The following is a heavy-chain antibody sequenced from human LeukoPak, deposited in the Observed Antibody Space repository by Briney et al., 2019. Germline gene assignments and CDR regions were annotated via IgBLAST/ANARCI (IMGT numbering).Heavy chain of an antibody. D-gene: IGHD2-2*01. J-gene: IGHJ6*03. CDR2: IYHSGST. CDR1: GGSISSSNW. Sequence: SETLSLTCAVSGGSISSSNWWSWVRQPPGKGLEWIGEIYHSGSTNYNPSLKSRVTMSGDTSKNQFSLKLSSVTAADTAVYYCARDTAARYYYYYMDVWGKGTTVTVSS. CDR3: ARDTAARYYYYYMDV. V-gene: IGHV4-4*02.